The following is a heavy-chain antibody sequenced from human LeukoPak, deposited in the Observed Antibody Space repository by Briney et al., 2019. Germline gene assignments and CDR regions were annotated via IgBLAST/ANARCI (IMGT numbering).Heavy chain of an antibody. J-gene: IGHJ4*02. CDR1: GGSISSYY. D-gene: IGHD3-22*01. CDR3: ARDDYYDSSGYYYRRLDY. CDR2: IYYSGST. V-gene: IGHV4-59*12. Sequence: SETLSLTCTVSGGSISSYYWSWIRQPPGKGLEWIGYIYYSGSTNYNPSLKSRVTISVDTSKNHFSLKLSSVTAADTAVYYCARDDYYDSSGYYYRRLDYWGQGSLVTVSS.